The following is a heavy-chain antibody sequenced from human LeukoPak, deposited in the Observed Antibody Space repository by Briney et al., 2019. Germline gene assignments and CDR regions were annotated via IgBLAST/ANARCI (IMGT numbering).Heavy chain of an antibody. D-gene: IGHD1-26*01. CDR2: IYYSGNT. J-gene: IGHJ4*02. CDR3: ARVEVGATPSGYYFDS. V-gene: IGHV4-31*03. Sequence: KPSETLSLTCTVSGGSISRGGYYWSWIRQLPGKGLEWIGYIYYSGNTYYDPSLKSRVTISVGTSKRQFSLKLSSATAADTAVYYCARVEVGATPSGYYFDSWGQGTLVTVSS. CDR1: GGSISRGGYY.